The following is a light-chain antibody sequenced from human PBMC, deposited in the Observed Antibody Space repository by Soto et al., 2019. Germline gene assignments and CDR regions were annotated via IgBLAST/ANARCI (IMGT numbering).Light chain of an antibody. J-gene: IGKJ1*01. CDR1: QSLVDSDGNTH. V-gene: IGKV2-24*01. Sequence: DIVMTQTPLSSPVTLGQPASISCRSSQSLVDSDGNTHLSWLQQRPGQPPRLLIYKISNRFCGVPDIFSGSWTGTDFTLKISRVEAEDVGLYYCMQTAQFPRTFGQGTKVEIK. CDR3: MQTAQFPRT. CDR2: KIS.